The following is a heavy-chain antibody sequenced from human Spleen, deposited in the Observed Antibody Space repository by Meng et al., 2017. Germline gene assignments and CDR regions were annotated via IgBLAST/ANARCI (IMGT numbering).Heavy chain of an antibody. Sequence: GESLKISCAASGFTFSSYSMHWVRQTPGKGLEWVIVISYDVRYKYYADFAKGRFTISRDNSKNTLYLEMNTLRAEDTAVYYCAKARPMGNSRGSAWGQGTLVTVSS. D-gene: IGHD2/OR15-2a*01. CDR1: GFTFSSYS. V-gene: IGHV3-30*18. CDR2: ISYDVRYK. J-gene: IGHJ5*02. CDR3: AKARPMGNSRGSA.